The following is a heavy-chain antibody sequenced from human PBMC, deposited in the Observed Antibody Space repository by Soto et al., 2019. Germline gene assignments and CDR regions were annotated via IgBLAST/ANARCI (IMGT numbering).Heavy chain of an antibody. V-gene: IGHV3-23*01. CDR3: AKDPGGYSSLFDY. Sequence: QPGGSLRLSCAASGFTFSSYAMSWVRQAPGKGLEWVSAISASGGSTYYAGSVKGRFTISRDNSKNTLYLQMNSLRAEDTAVYYCAKDPGGYSSLFDYWGQGTLVTVSS. J-gene: IGHJ4*02. CDR2: ISASGGST. D-gene: IGHD5-18*01. CDR1: GFTFSSYA.